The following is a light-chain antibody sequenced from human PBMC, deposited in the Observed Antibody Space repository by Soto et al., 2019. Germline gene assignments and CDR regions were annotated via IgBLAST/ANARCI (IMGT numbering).Light chain of an antibody. Sequence: ALTQPPSASGSPGQSVTISCTGTTSDVGAYNYVSRYQQHPGKAPKLMIYEVTKRPSGVPDRFSGSKSGNTASLTVSGLQAEDEADYFCSSYAGSNSFVFGSGTKVTVL. CDR1: TSDVGAYNY. CDR3: SSYAGSNSFV. J-gene: IGLJ1*01. V-gene: IGLV2-8*01. CDR2: EVT.